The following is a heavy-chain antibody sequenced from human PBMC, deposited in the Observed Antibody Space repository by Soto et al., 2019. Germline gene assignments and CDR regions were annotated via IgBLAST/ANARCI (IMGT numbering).Heavy chain of an antibody. V-gene: IGHV3-23*01. CDR2: VSGSGGST. J-gene: IGHJ4*02. CDR3: ARRATAIAHHCDY. CDR1: GFTFGSYV. D-gene: IGHD6-25*01. Sequence: EVQLLESGGGLVQPGGSLRLSCSASGFTFGSYVMNWVRQAPGKGLEGVSAVSGSGGSTYYADSVKGRFTISRDNSKNTLYLQMNSLRVEDTAIYYCARRATAIAHHCDYWGQGALVTVSS.